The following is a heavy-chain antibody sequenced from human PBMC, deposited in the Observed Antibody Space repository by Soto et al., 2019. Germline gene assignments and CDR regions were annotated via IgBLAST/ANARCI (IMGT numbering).Heavy chain of an antibody. D-gene: IGHD3-16*02. CDR1: DVYFRGYY. Sequence: QAQLQAWGAGLLRPSETLSLTCGVSDVYFRGYYWSWIRQPPGKGMGWIGEINYCGSTKFNPSLKSPVTLSLDTSKDQFSLRLSAVTAADTAVYYGARDSGGLRLWRSSLYGDKDAFDVWDPGTLGTVSS. V-gene: IGHV4-34*01. CDR3: ARDSGGLRLWRSSLYGDKDAFDV. CDR2: INYCGST. J-gene: IGHJ3*01.